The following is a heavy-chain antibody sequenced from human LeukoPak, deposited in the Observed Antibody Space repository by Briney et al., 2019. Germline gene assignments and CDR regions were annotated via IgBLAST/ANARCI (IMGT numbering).Heavy chain of an antibody. Sequence: SETLSLTCTVSGGSISSYYWSWIRQPPGKGLEGIGYIYYSGSTNYNPSLKSRVTISVDTSKNQFSLKLSYVTAADTAVYYCARTYSSRSDWGQATLVTVSS. CDR3: ARTYSSRSD. CDR1: GGSISSYY. CDR2: IYYSGST. V-gene: IGHV4-59*08. J-gene: IGHJ4*02. D-gene: IGHD6-13*01.